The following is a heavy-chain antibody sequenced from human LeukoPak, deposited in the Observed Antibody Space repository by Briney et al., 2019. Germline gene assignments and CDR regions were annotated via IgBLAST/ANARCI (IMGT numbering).Heavy chain of an antibody. J-gene: IGHJ6*02. CDR3: AREYNMVRGVIMTYYYYGMDV. CDR2: ISWNSGSI. Sequence: GGSLRLSCAASGFTFDDYAMHWVRQAPGKGLEWVSGISWNSGSIGYADSVKGRFTISRDNAKNSLYLQMNSLRAEDTAVYYCAREYNMVRGVIMTYYYYGMDVWGQGTTVTVSS. V-gene: IGHV3-9*01. CDR1: GFTFDDYA. D-gene: IGHD3-10*01.